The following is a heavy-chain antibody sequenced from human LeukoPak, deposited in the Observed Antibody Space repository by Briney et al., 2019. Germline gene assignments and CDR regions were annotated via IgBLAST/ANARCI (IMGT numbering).Heavy chain of an antibody. CDR3: ESGYSSSWENY. CDR1: GFTFSSYA. Sequence: GGSLRLSCAASGFTFSSYAMHWVRQAPGKGLEWVAVISYDGSNKYYADSVKGRFTISRDNSKNTLYLQMNSLRAEDTAVYYCESGYSSSWENYWGQGTLVTVSS. CDR2: ISYDGSNK. V-gene: IGHV3-30-3*01. J-gene: IGHJ4*02. D-gene: IGHD6-13*01.